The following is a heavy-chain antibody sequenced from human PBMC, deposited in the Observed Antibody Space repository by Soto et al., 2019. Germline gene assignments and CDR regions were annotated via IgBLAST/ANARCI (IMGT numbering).Heavy chain of an antibody. CDR3: ARTRHTTSLKYYFDY. J-gene: IGHJ4*03. CDR1: GYTFTGYY. D-gene: IGHD2-2*01. CDR2: INPNSGGT. Sequence: QVQLVQSGAEVKMPGASVKVSCKASGYTFTGYYMHWVRQAPGQGLEWLGWINPNSGGTNYAQQFQGRVTMTRDTSISTAYMEVRSLRSDDTAMYYCARTRHTTSLKYYFDYWGQGSLVTVSS. V-gene: IGHV1-2*02.